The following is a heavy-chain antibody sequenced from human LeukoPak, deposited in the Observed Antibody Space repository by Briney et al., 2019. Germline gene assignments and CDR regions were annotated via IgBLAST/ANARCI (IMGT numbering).Heavy chain of an antibody. Sequence: GGSLRLSCAASTFTFSIYGMSWVRQAPGKGLEWVSGISGSGGNTYYAESVRGRFTISRDNSKNTLYLQMNSLRAEDTAVYYCAKVGVSGYSSSWYVYYFDYWGQGTLVTVSS. CDR1: TFTFSIYG. CDR2: ISGSGGNT. D-gene: IGHD6-13*01. V-gene: IGHV3-23*01. CDR3: AKVGVSGYSSSWYVYYFDY. J-gene: IGHJ4*02.